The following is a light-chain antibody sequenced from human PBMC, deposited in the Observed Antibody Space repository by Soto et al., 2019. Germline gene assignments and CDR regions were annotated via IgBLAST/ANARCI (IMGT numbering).Light chain of an antibody. Sequence: EIVMTQSPATLSVSPGERATLSCRASQSVSSNLAWYQQKPVQAPMLLIYGASTRATGIPARFSGSGSGTEFTLTISSLQSEDVAVYYCQQYNNRYTFGQGTQLEIK. CDR2: GAS. V-gene: IGKV3-15*01. J-gene: IGKJ2*01. CDR1: QSVSSN. CDR3: QQYNNRYT.